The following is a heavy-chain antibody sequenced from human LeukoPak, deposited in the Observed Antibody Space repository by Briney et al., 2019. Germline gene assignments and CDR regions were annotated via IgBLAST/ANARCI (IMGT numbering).Heavy chain of an antibody. Sequence: GGSLRLSCAASGFTFSSYGMSWVRQAPGKGLEWVSGISPGGGPTYYADSVKGRFTISRDDSKNTLYLQMNNLRAEDTAVYYCAKDGAWLRFDDWGQGILVTVSS. CDR3: AKDGAWLRFDD. CDR2: ISPGGGPT. J-gene: IGHJ4*02. D-gene: IGHD5-12*01. CDR1: GFTFSSYG. V-gene: IGHV3-23*01.